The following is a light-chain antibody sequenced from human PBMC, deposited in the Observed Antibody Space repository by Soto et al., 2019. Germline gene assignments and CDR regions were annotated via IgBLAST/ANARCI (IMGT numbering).Light chain of an antibody. V-gene: IGKV1-39*01. J-gene: IGKJ4*01. CDR2: ATS. CDR3: RQSLTAPLT. Sequence: DIQMTQSPSSLSASVGDIVTITCRASQSITIYLNWYQQKPGKAPKLLIFATSSLQSGVPLRFSGSGSGTDFTLTISSLQPDDLATYYCRQSLTAPLTFGGGTKWESK. CDR1: QSITIY.